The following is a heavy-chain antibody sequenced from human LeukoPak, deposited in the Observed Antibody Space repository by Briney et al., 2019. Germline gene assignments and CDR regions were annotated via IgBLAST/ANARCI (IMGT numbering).Heavy chain of an antibody. CDR3: VRAGGSSWSDF. V-gene: IGHV3-30-3*01. CDR1: GFTFSSYA. Sequence: GGSLRLSCAASGFTFSSYAMHWVRQAPGKGLEWVAVISYDGSNKYYADSVKGRFTISRDNAKNSVFVQMNGLRVEDTAVYYCVRAGGSSWSDFWGQGTLVTVSS. CDR2: ISYDGSNK. D-gene: IGHD6-13*01. J-gene: IGHJ4*02.